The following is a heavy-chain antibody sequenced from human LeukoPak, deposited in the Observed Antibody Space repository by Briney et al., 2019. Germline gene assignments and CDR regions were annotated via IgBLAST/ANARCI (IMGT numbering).Heavy chain of an antibody. V-gene: IGHV3-9*03. CDR3: AKDKSQLWLGGTFDY. D-gene: IGHD5-18*01. CDR1: GFTFDDYA. Sequence: GGSLRLSCAASGFTFDDYAMHSVRQAPGKGLEWVSGISWNSGSIGYADSVKGRFTISRDNAKNSLYLQMNSLRAEDMALYYCAKDKSQLWLGGTFDYWGQGTLVTVSS. CDR2: ISWNSGSI. J-gene: IGHJ4*02.